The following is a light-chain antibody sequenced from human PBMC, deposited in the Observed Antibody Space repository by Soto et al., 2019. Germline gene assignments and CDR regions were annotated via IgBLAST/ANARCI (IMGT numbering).Light chain of an antibody. CDR1: SSDIGSYNY. V-gene: IGLV2-14*01. CDR3: SSFTRSNTVL. CDR2: EVS. Sequence: QSALTQPASVSGSPGQSITISCTGGSSDIGSYNYVSWYQQYPGRAPKLIIYEVSDRPLGVSDRLSGSKSGNTASLTISGLQAEDEADYYCSSFTRSNTVLFGGGTKLTVL. J-gene: IGLJ2*01.